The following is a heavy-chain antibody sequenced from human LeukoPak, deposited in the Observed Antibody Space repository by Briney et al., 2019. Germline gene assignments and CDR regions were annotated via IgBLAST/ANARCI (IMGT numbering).Heavy chain of an antibody. Sequence: GGSLRLSCAASGFTFTNAGIHWVRLAAGKGLEWVSFISHDGTNKYYSDSVDGRFTVSRLNSQNTVLLQMTDLRPDDTATYYCASEDVDTGDFWGQGTLVTVSS. CDR2: ISHDGTNK. V-gene: IGHV3-30*01. CDR1: GFTFTNAG. J-gene: IGHJ4*02. CDR3: ASEDVDTGDF. D-gene: IGHD5-18*01.